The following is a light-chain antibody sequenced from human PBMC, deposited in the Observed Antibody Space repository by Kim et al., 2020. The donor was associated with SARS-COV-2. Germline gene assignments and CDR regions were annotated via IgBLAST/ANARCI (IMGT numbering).Light chain of an antibody. J-gene: IGKJ5*01. CDR2: GGS. CDR1: QSVSGSY. V-gene: IGKV3-20*01. CDR3: QQYANSPVT. Sequence: EIVLTQSPGTLSLSPGERATLSCRASQSVSGSYLAWYQQKPGQPPRLLIYGGSSRATGIPDRFSGSGSGTDFTLAISRLEPEDFAVYSCQQYANSPVTFGQGTRLDIK.